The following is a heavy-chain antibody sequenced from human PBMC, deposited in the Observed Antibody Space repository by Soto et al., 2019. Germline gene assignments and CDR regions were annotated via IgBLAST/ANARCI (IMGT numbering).Heavy chain of an antibody. CDR3: ARSGVWEPRDY. CDR1: GYTFTSYG. D-gene: IGHD1-26*01. V-gene: IGHV1-18*01. J-gene: IGHJ4*02. Sequence: QVQLVQSGAEVKKPGASVKVSCKASGYTFTSYGIILVRQAPGQGLEWMGWISAYNGNTNYAQKLQGRVTMTTYTSTCTDYMELRSVGSEDTAVYYCARSGVWEPRDYWGQGTLVNVSS. CDR2: ISAYNGNT.